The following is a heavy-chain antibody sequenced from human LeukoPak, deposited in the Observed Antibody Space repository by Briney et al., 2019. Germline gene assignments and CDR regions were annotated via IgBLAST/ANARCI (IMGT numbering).Heavy chain of an antibody. D-gene: IGHD2-2*01. CDR2: ISAYNGNT. V-gene: IGHV1-18*01. Sequence: ASVKVSCKASGYTFTSYGISWVRQAPGQGLEWMGWISAYNGNTNYAQKLQGRVTMTTDTSTSTAYMELRSLRSDDTAVYYCARELAELGYCSSTSCHGSLYFQHWGQGTLVTVSS. CDR3: ARELAELGYCSSTSCHGSLYFQH. CDR1: GYTFTSYG. J-gene: IGHJ1*01.